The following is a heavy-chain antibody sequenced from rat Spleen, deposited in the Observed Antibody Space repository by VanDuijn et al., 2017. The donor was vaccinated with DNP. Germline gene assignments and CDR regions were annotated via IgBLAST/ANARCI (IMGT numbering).Heavy chain of an antibody. J-gene: IGHJ4*01. D-gene: IGHD1-3*01. V-gene: IGHV2-1*01. Sequence: QVQLKESGPGLVQPSQTLSLTCTVSGFSLTSNSVHWVRQPPGQGLEWVGVIWSGGSTDYNSSLKSRLRISRDTSKSKVFLKMNSVQTADTAMYFCARSLATVAPTGAMDAWGQGTSVTVSS. CDR3: ARSLATVAPTGAMDA. CDR1: GFSLTSNS. CDR2: IWSGGST.